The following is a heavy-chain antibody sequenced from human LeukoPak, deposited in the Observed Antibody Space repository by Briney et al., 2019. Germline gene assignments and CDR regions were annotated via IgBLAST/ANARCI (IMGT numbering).Heavy chain of an antibody. CDR3: ARAYRTVVSDRLDY. D-gene: IGHD4-23*01. V-gene: IGHV4-34*01. Sequence: KSSETLSLTCTVSGGSISSYYWSWIRQPPGKGLEWIGEINHSGSTNYNPSLKSRVTISVDTSKNQFSLKLSSVTAADTAVYYCARAYRTVVSDRLDYWGQGTLVTVSS. CDR2: INHSGST. J-gene: IGHJ4*02. CDR1: GGSISSYY.